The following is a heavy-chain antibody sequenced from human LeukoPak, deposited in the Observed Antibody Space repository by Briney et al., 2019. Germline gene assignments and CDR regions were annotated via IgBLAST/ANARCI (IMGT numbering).Heavy chain of an antibody. CDR3: ASSYAIEI. CDR1: GYTFTSYD. V-gene: IGHV1-8*01. CDR2: MNPKRGKT. J-gene: IGHJ3*02. Sequence: ASVKVSCKASGYTFTSYDINWVRQATGQGLEWMGWMNPKRGKTGYVQKFQGRGTMCRNTPISAAYKDLSSLRAEDTAMYYCASSYAIEIWDQWTMVTDSS.